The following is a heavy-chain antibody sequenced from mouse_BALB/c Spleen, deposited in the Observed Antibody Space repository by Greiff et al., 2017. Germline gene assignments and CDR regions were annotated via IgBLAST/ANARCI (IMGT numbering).Heavy chain of an antibody. J-gene: IGHJ4*01. CDR3: TRGRYGYYYAMDY. V-gene: IGHV1S81*02. CDR1: GYTFTSYY. D-gene: IGHD2-14*01. CDR2: INPSNGGT. Sequence: QVQLKQSGAELVKPGASVKLSCKASGYTFTSYYMYWVKQRPGQGLEWIGEINPSNGGTNFNEKFKSKATLTVDKSSSTAYMQLSSLTSEDSAVYYCTRGRYGYYYAMDYWGQGTSVTVSS.